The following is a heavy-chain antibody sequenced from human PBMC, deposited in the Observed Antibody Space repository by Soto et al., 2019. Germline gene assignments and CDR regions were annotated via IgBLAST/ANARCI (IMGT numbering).Heavy chain of an antibody. CDR3: ARIRVDGDYVP. D-gene: IGHD4-17*01. CDR1: GFTFSNYW. CDR2: INSDGSST. V-gene: IGHV3-74*01. Sequence: EVQLVESGGGLVQPGGSLRLSCAVSGFTFSNYWMHWVRQAPGKGLVWVSRINSDGSSTSYADFVKGRFTISRDNAKNTLYLQRNSLRAEDTAVYYCARIRVDGDYVPWGQGTLVTVSS. J-gene: IGHJ5*02.